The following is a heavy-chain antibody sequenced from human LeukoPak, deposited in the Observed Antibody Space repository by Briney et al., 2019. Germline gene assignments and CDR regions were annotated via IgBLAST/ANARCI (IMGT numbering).Heavy chain of an antibody. CDR1: GGSFSGYY. Sequence: PSETLSLTCAVYGGSFSGYYWSWIRQPPGKGLEWIGEINHSGSTNYNPSLKSRVTISVDTSKNQFSLKLSSVTAADTAVYYCSRATRRMVRGVIITPYDYWGQGTLVTVPS. D-gene: IGHD3-10*01. J-gene: IGHJ4*02. CDR3: SRATRRMVRGVIITPYDY. V-gene: IGHV4-34*01. CDR2: INHSGST.